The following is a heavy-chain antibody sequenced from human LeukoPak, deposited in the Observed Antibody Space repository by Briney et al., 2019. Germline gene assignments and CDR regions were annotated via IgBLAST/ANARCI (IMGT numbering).Heavy chain of an antibody. J-gene: IGHJ4*02. CDR3: AKIGPIVGDVVYF. CDR2: IRYDATGQ. CDR1: GFTFSSYG. Sequence: GGSLRLSCAASGFTFSSYGLHWVRQAPGKGLEWVAFIRYDATGQYYADSVTGRFTISRDNSKSMLHLQMNSLRPEDTAMYYCAKIGPIVGDVVYFWGQGTLVTVSS. D-gene: IGHD1-26*01. V-gene: IGHV3-30*02.